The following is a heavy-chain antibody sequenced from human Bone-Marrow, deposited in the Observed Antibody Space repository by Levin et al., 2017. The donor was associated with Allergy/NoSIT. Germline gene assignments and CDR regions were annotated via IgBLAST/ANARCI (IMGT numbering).Heavy chain of an antibody. J-gene: IGHJ4*02. V-gene: IGHV3-30*18. D-gene: IGHD3-10*01. Sequence: GGSLRLSCAASGFTFTSYGIHWVRQAPGKGLQWVALISYDGSNKYSADSRFTISRDTPKNTVYLQMHSLRAEDTAVYYCAKEGAVLAGAGTYFDSWGQGTLVTVSS. CDR3: AKEGAVLAGAGTYFDS. CDR1: GFTFTSYG. CDR2: ISYDGSNK.